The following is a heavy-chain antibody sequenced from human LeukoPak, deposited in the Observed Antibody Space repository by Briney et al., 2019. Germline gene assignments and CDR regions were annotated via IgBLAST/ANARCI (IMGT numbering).Heavy chain of an antibody. Sequence: PSQTLSLTCAVSGGSISGGGYSWSWIRQPPGKGLEWIGYIYHSGSTYYNPSLKSRVTISVDRSKNQFSLKLSSVTAADTAVYYCASRRGSSGYYFLWGQGTLVTVSS. J-gene: IGHJ4*02. CDR1: GGSISGGGYS. CDR3: ASRRGSSGYYFL. D-gene: IGHD3-22*01. V-gene: IGHV4-30-2*01. CDR2: IYHSGST.